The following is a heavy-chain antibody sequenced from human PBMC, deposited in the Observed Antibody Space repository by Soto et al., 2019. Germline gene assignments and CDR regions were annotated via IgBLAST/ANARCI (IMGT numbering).Heavy chain of an antibody. J-gene: IGHJ4*02. CDR3: ARDGVAGGPNDY. V-gene: IGHV3-21*01. Sequence: GGSLILSCASSGFTFGSYIMNWVRQAPGKGLEWVSSISSSSSYIYYADSVKGRFTISRDNAKNSLYLQMNSLRAEDTAVYYCARDGVAGGPNDYWGQGTLVTVSS. D-gene: IGHD1-26*01. CDR1: GFTFGSYI. CDR2: ISSSSSYI.